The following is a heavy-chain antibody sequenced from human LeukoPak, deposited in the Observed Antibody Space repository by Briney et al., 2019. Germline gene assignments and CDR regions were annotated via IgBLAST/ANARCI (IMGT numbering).Heavy chain of an antibody. CDR3: ARVRGVIISIFDY. V-gene: IGHV4-34*01. J-gene: IGHJ4*02. Sequence: SETLSLTCAVYGGSFSGYYCSWIRQPPGKGLEWIGEINHSGSTNYNPSLKSRVTISVDTSKNQFSLKLSPVTAADTAVYYCARVRGVIISIFDYWGQGTLVTVSS. CDR1: GGSFSGYY. D-gene: IGHD3-10*01. CDR2: INHSGST.